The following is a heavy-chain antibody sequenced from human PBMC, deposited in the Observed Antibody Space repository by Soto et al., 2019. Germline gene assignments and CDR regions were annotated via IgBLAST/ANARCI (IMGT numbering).Heavy chain of an antibody. J-gene: IGHJ6*02. CDR2: IVPSLDTT. CDR1: GGTFSSSG. V-gene: IGHV1-69*11. Sequence: QVHLVQSGTEVKKPGSSVKVSCKASGGTFSSSGFSWVRQAPGQGLEWMGMIVPSLDTTNYAQKFQARVTITADEVTSTAYMELRSLRSEDTAVYYCVRLPQPRYTADPYAVDVWGQGTRVIVSS. D-gene: IGHD3-16*02. CDR3: VRLPQPRYTADPYAVDV.